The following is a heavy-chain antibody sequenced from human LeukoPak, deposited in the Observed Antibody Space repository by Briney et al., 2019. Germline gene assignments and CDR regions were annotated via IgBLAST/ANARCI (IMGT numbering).Heavy chain of an antibody. D-gene: IGHD2-2*01. Sequence: ASVKVSCKASGYTFTSYDINWVRQATGQGLEWMGWMNPNSGNTGYAQKFQGRVTMTRNTSISTAYMELSSLRSEDTAVYYCARVRCSSTSCRYYYYGMDVWGQGTTVTVSS. CDR1: GYTFTSYD. J-gene: IGHJ6*02. CDR3: ARVRCSSTSCRYYYYGMDV. CDR2: MNPNSGNT. V-gene: IGHV1-8*01.